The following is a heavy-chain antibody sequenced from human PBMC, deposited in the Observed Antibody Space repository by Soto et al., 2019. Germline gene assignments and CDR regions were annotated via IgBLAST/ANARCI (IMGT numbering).Heavy chain of an antibody. Sequence: VQLVESGGGLVQPGGSLRLSCAASGFTFSSYGMHWVRQAPGKGLEWVAVISYDGSNKYYADSVKGRFTISRDNSKNTLYLQMNSLRAEDTAVYYCAKDLMGSGYYPLYFDYWGQGTLVTVSS. CDR3: AKDLMGSGYYPLYFDY. CDR2: ISYDGSNK. J-gene: IGHJ4*02. V-gene: IGHV3-30*18. D-gene: IGHD3-22*01. CDR1: GFTFSSYG.